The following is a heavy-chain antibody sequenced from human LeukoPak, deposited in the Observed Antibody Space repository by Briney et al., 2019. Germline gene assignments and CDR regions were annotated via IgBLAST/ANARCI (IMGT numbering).Heavy chain of an antibody. CDR3: ARLGSGWYSDY. CDR2: SYYSGST. V-gene: IGHV4-30-4*08. CDR1: VGSISSGDYS. J-gene: IGHJ4*02. D-gene: IGHD6-19*01. Sequence: PSETLSLTCTVSVGSISSGDYSWSWIRQPPGKGLEWIGYSYYSGSTYYNPSLKSRVTISVDTSKYQCSLKLSFVTAADTAVYYCARLGSGWYSDYWGQGTLVTVSS.